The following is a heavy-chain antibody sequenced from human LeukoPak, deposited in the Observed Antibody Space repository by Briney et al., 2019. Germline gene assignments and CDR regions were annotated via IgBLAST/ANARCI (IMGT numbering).Heavy chain of an antibody. V-gene: IGHV3-23*01. CDR3: AKVMIAFNALDY. Sequence: GGSLRLSCAASGFTFKSYAMAWVRQAPGKGLEWVSTISSSGGGTFYADSVKGRFTISRGNSKNTLYLQMNSLTVEDTAVYYCAKVMIAFNALDYLGQGTLVTVSS. CDR1: GFTFKSYA. CDR2: ISSSGGGT. J-gene: IGHJ4*02. D-gene: IGHD3-22*01.